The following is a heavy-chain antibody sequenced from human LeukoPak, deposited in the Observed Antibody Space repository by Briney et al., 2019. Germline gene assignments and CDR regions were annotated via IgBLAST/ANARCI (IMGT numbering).Heavy chain of an antibody. CDR2: IKQDGSEK. Sequence: GGSLRLSCAASGFTFSSYWMSWVRQAPGKGLEWVANIKQDGSEKYYVDSVKGRFTISRDNAKNSLYLQMNSLRAEDTAVYYCARDHSGSFYYYYGMDLWGQGTTVTVSS. J-gene: IGHJ6*02. CDR3: ARDHSGSFYYYYGMDL. D-gene: IGHD1-26*01. CDR1: GFTFSSYW. V-gene: IGHV3-7*01.